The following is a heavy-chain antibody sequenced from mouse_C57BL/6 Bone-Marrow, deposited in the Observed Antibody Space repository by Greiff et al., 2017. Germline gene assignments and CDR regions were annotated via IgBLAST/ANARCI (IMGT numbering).Heavy chain of an antibody. D-gene: IGHD2-13*01. CDR1: GYTFTSYW. CDR2: IHPNSGST. J-gene: IGHJ4*01. Sequence: QVQLQQPGAELVKPGASVKLSCKASGYTFTSYWMHWVKQRPGQGLEWIGMIHPNSGSTNYNEKFKSKATLTVDKSSSTAYMQLSSLTSEDSAVYYCARGHYSDYDAMDYWGQGTSGTVSS. V-gene: IGHV1-64*01. CDR3: ARGHYSDYDAMDY.